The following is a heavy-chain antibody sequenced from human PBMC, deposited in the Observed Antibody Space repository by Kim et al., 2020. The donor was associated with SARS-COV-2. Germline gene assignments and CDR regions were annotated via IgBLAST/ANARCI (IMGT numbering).Heavy chain of an antibody. CDR3: ARATMVLLV. CDR2: TI. J-gene: IGHJ2*01. Sequence: TICNAGSVKGRCTISRDNAKNSVILQMNSLRAEDTAVYYCARATMVLLVGGRGTLVTVSS. D-gene: IGHD3-10*01. V-gene: IGHV3-48*03.